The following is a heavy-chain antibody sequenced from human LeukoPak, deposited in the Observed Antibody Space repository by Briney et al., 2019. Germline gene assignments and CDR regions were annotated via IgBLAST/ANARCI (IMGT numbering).Heavy chain of an antibody. D-gene: IGHD5-12*01. V-gene: IGHV4-34*01. CDR1: GGCFSGYY. CDR3: ASRIVPSSDFDY. J-gene: IGHJ4*02. CDR2: INHSGST. Sequence: SETLSLTCAVYGGCFSGYYWSWIRQPPGKGLEWIGEINHSGSTNYNPSLKSRVTISVDTSKNQFSLKLSSVTVADTAVYYCASRIVPSSDFDYWGQGTLVTVSS.